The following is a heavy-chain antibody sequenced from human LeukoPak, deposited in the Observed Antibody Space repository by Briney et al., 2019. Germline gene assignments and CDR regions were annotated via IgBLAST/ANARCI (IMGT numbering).Heavy chain of an antibody. Sequence: GASVKVSCKTSGYNLSTYGLSWVRQAPGQGLEWMGWISGNSGKTHYAQKFQDRVTLTTDTSSTTAFMELRSLRSDDTAMYYCARNAGSYFEFAPWGQGTLVTVSS. CDR2: ISGNSGKT. D-gene: IGHD1-26*01. J-gene: IGHJ5*02. CDR3: ARNAGSYFEFAP. CDR1: GYNLSTYG. V-gene: IGHV1-18*01.